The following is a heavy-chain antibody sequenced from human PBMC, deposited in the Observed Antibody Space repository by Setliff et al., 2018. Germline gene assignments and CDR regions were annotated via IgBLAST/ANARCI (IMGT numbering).Heavy chain of an antibody. CDR2: TIPIFGTT. CDR3: VREGVDSRSSTDYRYYMDV. J-gene: IGHJ6*03. D-gene: IGHD3-22*01. Sequence: AASVKVSCKASGATFSSYGISWVRQAPGQGLEWMAGTIPIFGTTEYAQKFQGRLTIITDESTNTAFMQLSSLRSDDTAVYYCVREGVDSRSSTDYRYYMDVWGKGTTVTVSS. CDR1: GATFSSYG. V-gene: IGHV1-69*05.